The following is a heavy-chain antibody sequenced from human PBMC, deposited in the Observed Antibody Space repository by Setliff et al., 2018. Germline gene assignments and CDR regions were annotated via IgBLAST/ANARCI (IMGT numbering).Heavy chain of an antibody. D-gene: IGHD2-2*02. CDR1: GGSFSGYY. CDR3: ARDRQYCSSTSCYTSYFYYYAMDI. Sequence: PSETLSLTCAVYGGSFSGYYWSWIRQPPGKGLEWIGEINHGGSTNYNPSLKSRVTISLDTSRNQVSLKLSSVTAADTAVYYCARDRQYCSSTSCYTSYFYYYAMDIWGQGTTVTVSS. J-gene: IGHJ6*02. V-gene: IGHV4-34*01. CDR2: INHGGST.